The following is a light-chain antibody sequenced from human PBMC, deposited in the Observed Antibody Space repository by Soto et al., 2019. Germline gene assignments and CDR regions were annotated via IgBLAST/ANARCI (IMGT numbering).Light chain of an antibody. V-gene: IGKV1-9*01. J-gene: IGKJ5*01. CDR3: QLLNSYPPIT. CDR1: QGISSY. Sequence: DIQLTQSPSFLSASVGDRVTITCRASQGISSYLAWYQQKPGKAPKLLIYAASTLQSGVPSRFSGSGSGTEFTLTISSLQPEDFATYYCQLLNSYPPITFGHGTRLEIK. CDR2: AAS.